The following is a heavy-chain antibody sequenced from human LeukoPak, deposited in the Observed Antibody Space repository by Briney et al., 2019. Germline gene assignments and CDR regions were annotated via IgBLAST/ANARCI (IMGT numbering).Heavy chain of an antibody. CDR1: GYSFTSYW. Sequence: GESLQISCKGSGYSFTSYWIGWVRQMPGKGLEWMGIIYPGDSDTRYSPSFQGQVTISADKSISTAYLQWSSLKASDTAMYYCARRGSYSSSWYGYYFDHWGQGTLVTVSS. J-gene: IGHJ4*02. D-gene: IGHD6-13*01. CDR3: ARRGSYSSSWYGYYFDH. CDR2: IYPGDSDT. V-gene: IGHV5-51*01.